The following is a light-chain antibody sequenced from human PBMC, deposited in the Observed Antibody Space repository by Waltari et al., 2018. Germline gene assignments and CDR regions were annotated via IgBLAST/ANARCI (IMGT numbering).Light chain of an antibody. J-gene: IGKJ2*03. Sequence: VILTQSPATLSLSPGERATLSCRASQSVRSYLAWYQQKPWQAPRLLIYSASSRATGIPDRISGGGSGTDFTLTISSLEPEDVGVYHCYQHSSGYSFGQGTKVEIK. CDR2: SAS. CDR1: QSVRSY. CDR3: YQHSSGYS. V-gene: IGKV3-11*01.